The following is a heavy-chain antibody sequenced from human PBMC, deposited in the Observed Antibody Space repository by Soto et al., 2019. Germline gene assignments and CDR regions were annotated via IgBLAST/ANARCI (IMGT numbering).Heavy chain of an antibody. CDR1: GGTFSSYA. V-gene: IGHV1-69*13. D-gene: IGHD2-21*02. Sequence: GASVKVSCKASGGTFSSYAISWVRQAPGQGLEWMGGIIPIFGTANYAQKFQGRVTITADESTSTAYMELSSLRSEDTAVYYCARDSGCGGDCYGSYFDDWGQGTLVTVSS. J-gene: IGHJ4*02. CDR3: ARDSGCGGDCYGSYFDD. CDR2: IIPIFGTA.